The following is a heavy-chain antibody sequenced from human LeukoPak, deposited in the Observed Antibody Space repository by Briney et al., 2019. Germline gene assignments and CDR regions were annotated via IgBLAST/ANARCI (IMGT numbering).Heavy chain of an antibody. CDR3: ARGVAGLFDY. CDR2: INPKNGGS. V-gene: IGHV1-2*02. CDR1: GYTFTGHY. Sequence: ASVKVSCKASGYTFTGHYLHWVRQAPGQGLEWVGWINPKNGGSNYAQKFQGRVTMNRDTSISTAYMELSRLRSDDTAVYYCARGVAGLFDYWGQGTLVTVSS. J-gene: IGHJ4*02. D-gene: IGHD3/OR15-3a*01.